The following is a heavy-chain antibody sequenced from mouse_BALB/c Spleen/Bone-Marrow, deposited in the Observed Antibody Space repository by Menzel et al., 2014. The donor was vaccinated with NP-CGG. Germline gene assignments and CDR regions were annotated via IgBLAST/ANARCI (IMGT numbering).Heavy chain of an antibody. D-gene: IGHD1-2*01. CDR3: ARAPGYDLYYAMDY. V-gene: IGHV2-6-7*01. Sequence: VKVVESGPGLVAPSQRLSITCTVSGFSLTGYGINWVRQPPGKGLEWLGMIWGDGNTGYNSALKSRLSISKDNSKSQVFLKMNSLQTDDTARYYCARAPGYDLYYAMDYWGQGTSVTVSS. J-gene: IGHJ4*01. CDR1: GFSLTGYG. CDR2: IWGDGNT.